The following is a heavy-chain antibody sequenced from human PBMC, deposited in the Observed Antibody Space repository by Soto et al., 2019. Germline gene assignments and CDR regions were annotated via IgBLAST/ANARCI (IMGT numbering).Heavy chain of an antibody. CDR3: ARGTLSSFPETEGTYYGLNY. CDR2: ISAHNGNT. Sequence: QVQLVQSAAEVKKPGASMRVSSEASGYTFNHYGISWVRQAPGQGLEWLGWISAHNGNTNYAQKFQDRVTMTTDTSTSTAYMELRSLRSDDTAVYYCARGTLSSFPETEGTYYGLNYWGQGTLVTVSS. V-gene: IGHV1-18*01. CDR1: GYTFNHYG. D-gene: IGHD3-10*01. J-gene: IGHJ4*02.